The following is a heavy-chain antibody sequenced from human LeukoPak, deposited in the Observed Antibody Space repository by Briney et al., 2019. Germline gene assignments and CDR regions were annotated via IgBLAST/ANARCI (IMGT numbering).Heavy chain of an antibody. Sequence: GGSLRLSCAASGFTFSNYWMAWVRQAPGRGLEWVASIKPDGSVIYYGDSVKGRFTLSRDNTKNSLYLQMNSLRAEDTAVYYCARGSSSLDYWGQGTLVTVSS. V-gene: IGHV3-7*02. CDR3: ARGSSSLDY. D-gene: IGHD3-10*01. J-gene: IGHJ4*02. CDR1: GFTFSNYW. CDR2: IKPDGSVI.